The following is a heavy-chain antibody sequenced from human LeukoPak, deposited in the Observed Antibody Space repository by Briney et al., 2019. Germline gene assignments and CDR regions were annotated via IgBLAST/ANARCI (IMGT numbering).Heavy chain of an antibody. CDR3: ARLAIAAAANCFDP. CDR2: IITILGIA. V-gene: IGHV1-69*04. CDR1: GGTFTSYA. Sequence: SVTVSCKASGGTFTSYAISWVRQAPAQGLEWVGRIITILGIATYAQKFQGRVAITADKSTSTAYMQISSLMTEDTAVYYCARLAIAAAANCFDPWGQGTLVTVSS. D-gene: IGHD6-13*01. J-gene: IGHJ5*02.